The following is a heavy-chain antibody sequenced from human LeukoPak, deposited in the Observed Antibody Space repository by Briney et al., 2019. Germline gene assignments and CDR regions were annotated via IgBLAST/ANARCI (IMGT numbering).Heavy chain of an antibody. V-gene: IGHV3-13*01. Sequence: GGSLRLSCAASGFTFIDYDMHWVRQALGKGLEWVSAIGIRGDTHYSGSVKGRFTISRENAESSLYLQMSSLRAEDTAVYYCARGGIQVSGIDEFDYWAREPWSPSP. D-gene: IGHD6-19*01. CDR1: GFTFIDYD. CDR2: IGIRGDT. CDR3: ARGGIQVSGIDEFDY. J-gene: IGHJ4*02.